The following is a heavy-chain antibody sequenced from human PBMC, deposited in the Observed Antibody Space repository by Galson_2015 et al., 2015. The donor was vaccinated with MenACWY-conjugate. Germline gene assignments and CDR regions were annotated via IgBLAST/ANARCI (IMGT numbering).Heavy chain of an antibody. V-gene: IGHV3-74*01. D-gene: IGHD1-1*01. J-gene: IGHJ5*02. CDR3: ARDNNWSFDP. Sequence: SLRLSCEASGFSFNSYWMHWVRHPPGKGLVWVSYIRTDGSFSNYADSVKGRFTISTDNAKNMVYLQMDGLGDEGTVVYFCARDNNWSFDPWVQRTLVTVFS. CDR2: IRTDGSFS. CDR1: GFSFNSYW.